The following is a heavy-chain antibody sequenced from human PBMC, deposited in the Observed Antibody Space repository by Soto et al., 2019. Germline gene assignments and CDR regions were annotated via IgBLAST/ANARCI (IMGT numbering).Heavy chain of an antibody. V-gene: IGHV4-59*01. J-gene: IGHJ4*02. CDR3: ARARYDSSGYYYFDY. D-gene: IGHD3-22*01. Sequence: SETLSLTCTVSGSSTSGYYWSWMRQPPGKRLEWIGDIYSRPSSNYNPSPKTRVTRPLDTPKNQLSLTLRSGTAADTAVYYCARARYDSSGYYYFDYWGQETLVTVSS. CDR2: IYSRPSS. CDR1: GSSTSGYY.